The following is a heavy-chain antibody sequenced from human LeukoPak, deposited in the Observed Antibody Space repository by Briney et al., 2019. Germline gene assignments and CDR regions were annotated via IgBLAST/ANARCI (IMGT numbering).Heavy chain of an antibody. Sequence: GGSLRLSCAASGFTFSTYGMGWVRQAPGKGLEWVSAVSGTGTTYYADSVRGRFIISRDNSKNTLYLQMNSLRAEDTAAYYCAKMQGYFDYWGQGTLVTVSS. CDR1: GFTFSTYG. V-gene: IGHV3-23*01. CDR3: AKMQGYFDY. CDR2: VSGTGTT. J-gene: IGHJ4*02.